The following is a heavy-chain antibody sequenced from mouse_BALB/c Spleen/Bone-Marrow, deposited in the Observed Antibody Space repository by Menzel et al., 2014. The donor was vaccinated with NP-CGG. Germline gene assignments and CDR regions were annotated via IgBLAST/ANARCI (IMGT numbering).Heavy chain of an antibody. J-gene: IGHJ4*01. CDR1: GFNIKDTY. V-gene: IGHV14-3*02. D-gene: IGHD2-4*01. CDR2: IDPANGNT. Sequence: VQLKQSGAELVKPGASVKLSCTASGFNIKDTYMHWVKQRPEQGLEWIGRIDPANGNTKYDPKFQGKATITADTSSNTAYLQLRSLTSEDTAVYYCARGYYDYVYAMDYWGQGPSVTVSS. CDR3: ARGYYDYVYAMDY.